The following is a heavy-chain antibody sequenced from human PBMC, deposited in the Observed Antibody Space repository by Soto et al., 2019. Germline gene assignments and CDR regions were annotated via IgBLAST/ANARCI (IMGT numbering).Heavy chain of an antibody. D-gene: IGHD5-18*01. CDR1: GYTFTGYY. Sequence: PSVKVSCKASGYTFTGYYMHWVRQAPGQGXEWMGWINPNSGGTNYAQKFQGRVTMTRDTSISTAYMELSRLRSDDTAVYYCARHLLVGQRWPIQLWFSSWFDPWGQGTLVTVSS. V-gene: IGHV1-2*02. CDR2: INPNSGGT. J-gene: IGHJ5*02. CDR3: ARHLLVGQRWPIQLWFSSWFDP.